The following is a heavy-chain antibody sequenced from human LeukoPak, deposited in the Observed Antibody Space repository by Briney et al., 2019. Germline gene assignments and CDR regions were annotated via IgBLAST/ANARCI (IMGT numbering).Heavy chain of an antibody. CDR2: IRSKAYGGTT. V-gene: IGHV3-49*03. D-gene: IGHD5-18*01. CDR1: GFTFGDYA. Sequence: GGSLRLSCTASGFTFGDYAMSWFRQAPGKGLEWVGFIRSKAYGGTTEYAASVKGRFTISRDDSKSIAYLQMNSLKTEDTAVYYCTPTAYYSYGTDFDYWGQGTLVTVSS. CDR3: TPTAYYSYGTDFDY. J-gene: IGHJ4*02.